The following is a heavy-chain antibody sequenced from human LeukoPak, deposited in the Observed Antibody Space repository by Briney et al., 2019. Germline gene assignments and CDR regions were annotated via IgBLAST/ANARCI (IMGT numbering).Heavy chain of an antibody. CDR2: ISSSGGGSAI. CDR3: ARKSLAARGMDY. CDR1: GFTLSSYA. J-gene: IGHJ4*02. Sequence: GVLRLSCAASGFTLSSYAMNWVRQAPGKGLEWISAISSSGGGSAIFYADSVKGRFTISRDNSKNTLYLQMNSLSGEDTSVYYCARKSLAARGMDYWGQGSLVTVSS. V-gene: IGHV3-23*01. D-gene: IGHD6-6*01.